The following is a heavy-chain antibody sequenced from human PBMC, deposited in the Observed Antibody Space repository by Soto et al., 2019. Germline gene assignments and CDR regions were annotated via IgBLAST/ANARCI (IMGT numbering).Heavy chain of an antibody. CDR2: ISSNGGST. CDR1: GFTFSSYA. D-gene: IGHD5-12*01. CDR3: ARRDGYNSDY. V-gene: IGHV3-64*01. Sequence: EVQLVESGGGLVQPGGSLRLSCAASGFTFSSYAMHWVRQAPGKGLEYVSAISSNGGSTYYANSVKGRFTISRDNSKNTLYRQMGSLRAEDMAVYYCARRDGYNSDYWGQVTLVTVSS. J-gene: IGHJ4*02.